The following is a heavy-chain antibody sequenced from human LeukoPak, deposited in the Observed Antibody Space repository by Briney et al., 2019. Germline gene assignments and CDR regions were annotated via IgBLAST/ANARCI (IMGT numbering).Heavy chain of an antibody. D-gene: IGHD4/OR15-4a*01. V-gene: IGHV3-23*01. CDR2: IGSSGDST. CDR1: GFSFSSYA. Sequence: GGSLRLSCAASGFSFSSYAMSWVRQAPGKGLQWVSTIGSSGDSTYYPDSVKGRFTISRDNSKNSLYLQMNSLRAEDTAVYYCARGPPANHGYWGQGTLVTVSS. CDR3: ARGPPANHGY. J-gene: IGHJ4*02.